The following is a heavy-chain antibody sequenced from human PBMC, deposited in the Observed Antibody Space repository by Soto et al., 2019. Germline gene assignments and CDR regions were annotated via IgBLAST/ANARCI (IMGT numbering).Heavy chain of an antibody. CDR1: GFTFSSYG. CDR2: IWYDGSNK. Sequence: GGSLRLSCAASGFTFSSYGMHWVRQAPGKGLEWVAVIWYDGSNKYYADSVKGRFTISRDNSKNTLYLQMNSLRAEDTAVYYCVAENYYDSSGYYSFDYWGQGTLVTVSS. CDR3: VAENYYDSSGYYSFDY. V-gene: IGHV3-33*01. J-gene: IGHJ4*02. D-gene: IGHD3-22*01.